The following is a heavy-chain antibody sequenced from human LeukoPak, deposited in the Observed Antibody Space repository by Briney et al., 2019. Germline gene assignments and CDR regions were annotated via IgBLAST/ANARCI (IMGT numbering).Heavy chain of an antibody. CDR2: IYYTGST. CDR3: ARSNGWYYFDS. J-gene: IGHJ4*02. V-gene: IGHV4-39*01. CDR1: GGSMRRGSYY. D-gene: IGHD6-19*01. Sequence: SETLSLTCTVSGGSMRRGSYYWGWIRQPPGKGLEWIGSIYYTGSTYYNPSLNSPVTISADMSKDQFSLKLTSVTAADTAVFYCARSNGWYYFDSWGQGTLVTVSS.